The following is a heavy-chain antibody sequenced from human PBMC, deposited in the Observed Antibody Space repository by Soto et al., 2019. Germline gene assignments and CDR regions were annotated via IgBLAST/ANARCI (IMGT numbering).Heavy chain of an antibody. D-gene: IGHD1-1*01. Sequence: QVHLVQSGAEVKKPGASVKVSCKASGYTFTNYGITWVRQAPGQGLEWMGWISAHNGNTDYAQKLQGRVIVTRDTSTSTAYMELRSLISDDTAVYYCARGRYGDSWGQGALVTVSS. V-gene: IGHV1-18*01. CDR3: ARGRYGDS. CDR2: ISAHNGNT. CDR1: GYTFTNYG. J-gene: IGHJ4*02.